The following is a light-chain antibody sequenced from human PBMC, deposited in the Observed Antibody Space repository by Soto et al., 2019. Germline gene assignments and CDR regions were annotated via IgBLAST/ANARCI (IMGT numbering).Light chain of an antibody. V-gene: IGKV1-39*01. CDR2: AAS. CDR1: QSLSNY. CDR3: QQSYSTPHS. J-gene: IGKJ2*01. Sequence: DIQMTQSPSSLSASVGDRVTITCRASQSLSNYLNWYQQKPGKAPNLLIYAASTLQSGVPSMFSGSGSGADFTLTISSLQPEDFATYYWQQSYSTPHSFGQGTKLEIK.